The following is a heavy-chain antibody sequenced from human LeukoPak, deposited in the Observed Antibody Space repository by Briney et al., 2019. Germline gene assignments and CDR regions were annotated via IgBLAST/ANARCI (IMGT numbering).Heavy chain of an antibody. J-gene: IGHJ6*02. CDR2: ISYDGSNK. Sequence: GGSLRLSCAASGFTFSSYGMHWVRQAPGKGLEWVAVISYDGSNKYYADSVKGRFTISRDNSKNTLYLQMNSLSAEDTAVYYCAKGRDFMDVWGQGTTVTVSS. CDR1: GFTFSSYG. CDR3: AKGRDFMDV. V-gene: IGHV3-30*18.